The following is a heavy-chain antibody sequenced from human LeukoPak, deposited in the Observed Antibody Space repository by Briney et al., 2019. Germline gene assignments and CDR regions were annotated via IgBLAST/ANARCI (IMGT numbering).Heavy chain of an antibody. CDR2: ISSSSSTI. CDR1: GGSFSGYY. CDR3: ARPPAAIDAFDI. J-gene: IGHJ3*02. D-gene: IGHD2-2*01. Sequence: NPSETLSLTCAVYGGSFSGYYWSWIRQPPGKGLEWVSYISSSSSTIYYADSVKGRFTISRDNAKNSLYLQMNSLRAEDTAVYYCARPPAAIDAFDIWGQGTMVTVSS. V-gene: IGHV3-11*04.